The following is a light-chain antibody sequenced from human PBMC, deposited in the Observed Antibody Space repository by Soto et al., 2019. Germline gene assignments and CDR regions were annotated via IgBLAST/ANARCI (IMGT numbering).Light chain of an antibody. CDR1: QGIRND. CDR3: LQDNSWPRT. CDR2: ATS. V-gene: IGKV1-6*01. Sequence: AVQMTQSPASLSASVGDRVTITCRASQGIRNDLGWYQQKPGKAPNLLIYATSSLQGGVPSRFSGSGSGTDFTLTISSLQPEDFATYFCLQDNSWPRTFGGGTKVDIK. J-gene: IGKJ4*01.